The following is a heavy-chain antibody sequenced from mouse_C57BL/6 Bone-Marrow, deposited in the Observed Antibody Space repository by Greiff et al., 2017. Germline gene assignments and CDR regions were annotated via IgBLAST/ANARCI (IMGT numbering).Heavy chain of an antibody. Sequence: VQLKQSGPVLVKPGASVKMSCKASGYTFTDYYMNWVKQSHGKSLEWIGVINPYNGGTSYNQKFKGKATLTVDKSSSTAYMELNSLTSEDSAVYYCAGRGDYGSSYYYWGQGTTLTVSS. J-gene: IGHJ2*01. D-gene: IGHD1-1*01. CDR1: GYTFTDYY. V-gene: IGHV1-19*01. CDR3: AGRGDYGSSYYY. CDR2: INPYNGGT.